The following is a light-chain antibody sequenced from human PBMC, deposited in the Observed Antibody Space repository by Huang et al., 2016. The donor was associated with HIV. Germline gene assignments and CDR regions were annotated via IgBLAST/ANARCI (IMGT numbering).Light chain of an antibody. CDR1: PIVSSH. J-gene: IGKJ3*01. CDR3: QQYNDFRST. V-gene: IGKV3-15*01. CDR2: AAS. Sequence: ETVMTQSPVTLSVSPGDRASLSCRSSPIVSSHLAWYQQKPGQAPMLLIYAASTRATGVPARFSGSGAGTEFTLTISTLQSEDSAVYYCQQYNDFRSTFGPGTRVEIK.